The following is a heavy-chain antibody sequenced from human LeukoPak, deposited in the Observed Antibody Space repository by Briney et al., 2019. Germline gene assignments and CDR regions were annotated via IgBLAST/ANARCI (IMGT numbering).Heavy chain of an antibody. V-gene: IGHV4-39*07. Sequence: SETLSLTCTVSGGSISSSSYYWGWIRQPPGKGLEWIGSIYYSGSTYYNPSLKSRVTISVDTSKNQFSLKLSSVTAADTAVYYCASLYYYDSSGAAFGLDYWGQGTLVTVSS. J-gene: IGHJ4*02. CDR1: GGSISSSSYY. CDR3: ASLYYYDSSGAAFGLDY. D-gene: IGHD3-22*01. CDR2: IYYSGST.